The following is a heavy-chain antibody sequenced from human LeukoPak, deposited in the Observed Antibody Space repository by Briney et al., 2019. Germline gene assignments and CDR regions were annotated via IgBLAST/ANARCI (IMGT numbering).Heavy chain of an antibody. J-gene: IGHJ5*02. CDR1: GFTFSDHY. D-gene: IGHD3-10*01. Sequence: GGSLRLSCAASGFTFSDHYMDWVRQAPGKGLEWVGRIRNKAKSYTTHYAASVKGRFTISRDDSKNSVYLQMNSLKIEDTAVYYCASFTPLPPGTHHWGQGTLVTVSS. CDR3: ASFTPLPPGTHH. V-gene: IGHV3-72*01. CDR2: IRNKAKSYTT.